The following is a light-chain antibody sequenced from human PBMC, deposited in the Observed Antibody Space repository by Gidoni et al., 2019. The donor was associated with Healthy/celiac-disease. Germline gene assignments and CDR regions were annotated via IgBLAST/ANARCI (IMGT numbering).Light chain of an antibody. J-gene: IGKJ4*01. CDR1: QSVSSY. V-gene: IGKV3-11*01. CDR2: DAS. Sequence: EIVLTQSPATLSLSPGERATLSCRASQSVSSYLAWYQQKPGQAPRLLIYDASNRATGIPARFSGSGSGTDFTLTISSLEPEDFAVYYCQQRSNWHPLFXGXTKVEIK. CDR3: QQRSNWHPL.